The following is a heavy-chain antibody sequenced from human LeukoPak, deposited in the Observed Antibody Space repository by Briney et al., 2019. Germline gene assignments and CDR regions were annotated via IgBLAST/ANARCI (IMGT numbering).Heavy chain of an antibody. CDR1: GFTFSIYA. V-gene: IGHV3-23*01. CDR3: AKAASVVTSPFDY. CDR2: VSESGSTT. J-gene: IGHJ4*02. D-gene: IGHD3-22*01. Sequence: GGSLRLSCAASGFTFSIYAMSWVRQAPGKGLEWVSVVSESGSTTYDTDSVKGRFTISRDNSKGMLYLQMNSLRAEDTAVYYCAKAASVVTSPFDYWGQGTLVTVSS.